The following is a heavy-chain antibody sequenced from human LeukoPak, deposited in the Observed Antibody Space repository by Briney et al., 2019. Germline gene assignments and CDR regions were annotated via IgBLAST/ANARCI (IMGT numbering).Heavy chain of an antibody. CDR1: GFTFSSYW. J-gene: IGHJ6*02. D-gene: IGHD5-24*01. CDR2: INSDGNST. V-gene: IGHV3-74*01. CDR3: AGEMATILDYYYYYGMDV. Sequence: GGSLRLSCAASGFTFSSYWMHWVRQAPGKGLVWVSRINSDGNSTSYADSVKGRFTISRDNAKNTLYLQMNSLRAEDTAVYYCAGEMATILDYYYYYGMDVWGQGTTVTVSS.